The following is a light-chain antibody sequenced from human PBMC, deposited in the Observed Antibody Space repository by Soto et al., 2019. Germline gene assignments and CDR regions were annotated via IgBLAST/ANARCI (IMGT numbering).Light chain of an antibody. CDR2: GVS. Sequence: QSALTQPASVSGSPGQSITISCAGTFSDIGRYEFVSWYQQHPGKAPKVLIYGVSKRPSGVSNRFSGSKSGNTASLTISGLQAEDESDYYCCSFTSINTYVFGTGTKAPS. CDR3: CSFTSINTYV. V-gene: IGLV2-23*02. CDR1: FSDIGRYEF. J-gene: IGLJ1*01.